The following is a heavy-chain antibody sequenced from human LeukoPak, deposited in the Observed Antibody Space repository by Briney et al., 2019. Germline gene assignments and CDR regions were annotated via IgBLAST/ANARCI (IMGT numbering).Heavy chain of an antibody. CDR3: ARDSPHSSNDFHY. Sequence: GGSLRLSCAASGFTFSDYYMSWIRQAPGKGLEWVSYISSSSAYTNYADSVKGRFTISRDNAKNSLYLQMNSLRAEDTAVYYCARDSPHSSNDFHYWGQGTLVTVSS. J-gene: IGHJ4*02. D-gene: IGHD6-13*01. V-gene: IGHV3-11*06. CDR1: GFTFSDYY. CDR2: ISSSSAYT.